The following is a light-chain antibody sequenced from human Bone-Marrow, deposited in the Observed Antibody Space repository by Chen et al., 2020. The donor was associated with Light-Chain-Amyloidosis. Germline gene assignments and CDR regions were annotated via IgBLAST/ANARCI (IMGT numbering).Light chain of an antibody. CDR2: QAT. CDR3: QSADSSGTYEVI. J-gene: IGLJ2*01. CDR1: DLPTKY. V-gene: IGLV3-25*03. Sequence: SYELTQPPSVSVSPGQTARITCSGDDLPTKYAYWYQQKPGQAPVLVIHQATERPSGISERFSGSSSGTKATLTTSGVQTGDEADYHCQSADSSGTYEVIFGGGTKLTVL.